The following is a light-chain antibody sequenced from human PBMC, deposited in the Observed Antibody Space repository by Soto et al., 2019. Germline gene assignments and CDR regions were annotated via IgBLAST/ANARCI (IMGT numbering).Light chain of an antibody. J-gene: IGKJ5*01. Sequence: EIVLTQSPATLSFSPGERATLSCRAIQSIDIYLAWYQQIPGQAPRLLIYDSSNRAAGIPARFSGSGSGTDFTLTISSLKPEDFAVYHCQQRRSWPITFGQGTRLEI. CDR3: QQRRSWPIT. V-gene: IGKV3-11*01. CDR2: DSS. CDR1: QSIDIY.